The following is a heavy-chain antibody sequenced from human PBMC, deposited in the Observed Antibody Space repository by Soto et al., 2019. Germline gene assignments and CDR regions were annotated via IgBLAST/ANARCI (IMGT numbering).Heavy chain of an antibody. Sequence: EVQLVESGGDLVKPGGSLRLSCAASGFIFSHAWFHWVRQPPGKGLELVGRVKNNGGATDYAPSVKGRFIISRDDSKDMVYLQMSSLRTEDTAKYYCASDLGPRYDSNHWFDPWGQGTLVTVSS. CDR2: VKNNGGAT. D-gene: IGHD3-9*01. V-gene: IGHV3-15*07. J-gene: IGHJ5*02. CDR3: ASDLGPRYDSNHWFDP. CDR1: GFIFSHAW.